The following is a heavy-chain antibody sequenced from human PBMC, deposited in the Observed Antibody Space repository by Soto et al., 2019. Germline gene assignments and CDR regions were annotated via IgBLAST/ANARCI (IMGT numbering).Heavy chain of an antibody. Sequence: QVQLQESGPGLMKPSGTLSLSCAVSGDSIRSGYWWNWVRQPPGKGLEWRGETSHNGITNYNPPLKSRVTISVDKSQNQIYLNLGSATAADTAVNYCAIEFSGVQAFDYSGQGSLVTVSS. D-gene: IGHD2-15*01. V-gene: IGHV4-4*02. J-gene: IGHJ4*02. CDR3: AIEFSGVQAFDY. CDR2: TSHNGIT. CDR1: GDSIRSGYW.